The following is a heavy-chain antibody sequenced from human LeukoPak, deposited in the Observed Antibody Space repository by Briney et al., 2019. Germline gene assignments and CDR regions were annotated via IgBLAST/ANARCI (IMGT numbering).Heavy chain of an antibody. CDR1: GGSISSYY. CDR2: IYYSGST. D-gene: IGHD5/OR15-5a*01. V-gene: IGHV4-59*01. Sequence: SETLSLNCTVSGGSISSYYWSWIRQPPGKGLEWIGYIYYSGSTNYNPSLKSRVTISVDTSKNQFSLKLSSVTAADTAVYYCAGSTSYFDYWGQGTLVTVSS. CDR3: AGSTSYFDY. J-gene: IGHJ4*02.